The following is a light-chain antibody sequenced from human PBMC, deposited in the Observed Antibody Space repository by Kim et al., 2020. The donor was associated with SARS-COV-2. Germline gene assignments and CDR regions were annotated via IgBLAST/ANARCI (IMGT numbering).Light chain of an antibody. V-gene: IGKV1-5*03. CDR3: QQYYTYWT. CDR1: QSVSYW. J-gene: IGKJ1*01. CDR2: KAS. Sequence: SASVVNRVTITCRASQSVSYWLAWYQQKPGKAPKLLIYKASSLQSGVPSRFTGSGSATEFTLTISSLQPDDFATYYCQQYYTYWTFGQGTKVDIK.